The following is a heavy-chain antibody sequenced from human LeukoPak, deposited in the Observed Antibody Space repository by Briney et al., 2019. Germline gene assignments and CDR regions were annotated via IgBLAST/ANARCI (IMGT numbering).Heavy chain of an antibody. J-gene: IGHJ6*03. CDR2: ISGSGGIT. CDR3: ARGGNDYYYMDV. CDR1: GFTFSSYA. V-gene: IGHV3-23*01. Sequence: PGGSLRLSCAASGFTFSSYAMSWVRQAPGKGLEWVSAISGSGGITSYADSVKGRFTISRDNSKNTLYLQMNSLRAEDTAVYYCARGGNDYYYMDVWGKGTTVTVSS.